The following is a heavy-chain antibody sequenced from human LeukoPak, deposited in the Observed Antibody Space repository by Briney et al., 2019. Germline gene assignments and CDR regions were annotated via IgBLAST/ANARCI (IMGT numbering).Heavy chain of an antibody. V-gene: IGHV1-2*02. CDR1: GYTLTDHY. J-gene: IGHJ5*02. CDR3: ANEGYSNGPDP. Sequence: ASVKVSCKAPGYTLTDHYMHWLRWAPGQGLEWMGWINPQNGATVYAKKFQGRVTMTRDTPVSTLYMELRNLRSDDTGVYYCANEGYSNGPDPWGPGSLVTVSS. D-gene: IGHD4-11*01. CDR2: INPQNGAT.